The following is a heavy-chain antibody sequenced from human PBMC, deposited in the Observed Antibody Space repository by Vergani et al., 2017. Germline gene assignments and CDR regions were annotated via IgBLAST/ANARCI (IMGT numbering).Heavy chain of an antibody. CDR3: VKDIAASGNYWYFDL. V-gene: IGHV3-9*01. Sequence: EVQLVESGGGLFQPGRSLRLSCAASGFTFDDYAMHWVRQAPGKGLEWVSGINWNSDSIAYADSVKGRFTISRDNAKNSLYLQMNSLRAEDTALYYCVKDIAASGNYWYFDLWGRGTLVTVSS. CDR1: GFTFDDYA. J-gene: IGHJ2*01. D-gene: IGHD6-13*01. CDR2: INWNSDSI.